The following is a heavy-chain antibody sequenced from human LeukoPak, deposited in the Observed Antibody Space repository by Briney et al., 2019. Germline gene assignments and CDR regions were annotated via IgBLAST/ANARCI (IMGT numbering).Heavy chain of an antibody. CDR3: ARVTMITRRSDAFDI. CDR2: IKQDGSEK. D-gene: IGHD3-16*01. Sequence: PGGSLRLSCAASGFTFSRYWMSWVRQAPGKGLEWVANIKQDGSEKYYVDSVKGRFTISRDNAKNSLYLQMNSLRAEDTAVYYCARVTMITRRSDAFDIWGQGTMVTVSS. J-gene: IGHJ3*02. CDR1: GFTFSRYW. V-gene: IGHV3-7*01.